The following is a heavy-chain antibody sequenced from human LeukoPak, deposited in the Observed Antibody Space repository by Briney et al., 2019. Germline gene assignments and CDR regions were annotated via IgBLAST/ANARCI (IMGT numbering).Heavy chain of an antibody. V-gene: IGHV4-38-2*01. CDR2: IYHSGFT. Sequence: PSETLSLTCAVSGYSISSGLYWGWIRQPPGKGLEWIGSIYHSGFTYYNPSLKSRVTISADTSKNQFSLKLSSVTAADTAVYYCARVHCSSSSCYLYDYWGQGTLVTVSS. J-gene: IGHJ4*02. D-gene: IGHD2-2*01. CDR1: GYSISSGLY. CDR3: ARVHCSSSSCYLYDY.